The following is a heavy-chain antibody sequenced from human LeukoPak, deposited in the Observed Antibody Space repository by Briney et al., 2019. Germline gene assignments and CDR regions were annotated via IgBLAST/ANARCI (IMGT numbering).Heavy chain of an antibody. CDR1: GFTFSSYS. CDR3: ARDGGIVGATKSDY. Sequence: GGSLRLSCAASGFTFSSYSMNWVRQAPGKGLEWVSSISSSSSYIYYADSVKGRFTISRDNAKNSLYLQMNSLRAEDTAVYYCARDGGIVGATKSDYWGQGTLVTVSS. V-gene: IGHV3-21*01. D-gene: IGHD1-26*01. CDR2: ISSSSSYI. J-gene: IGHJ4*02.